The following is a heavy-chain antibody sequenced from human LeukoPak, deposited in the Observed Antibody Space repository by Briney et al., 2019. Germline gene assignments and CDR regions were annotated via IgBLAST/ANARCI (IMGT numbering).Heavy chain of an antibody. CDR2: IYYSGST. Sequence: NPSETLSLTCTVSGGSISSYYWSWIRQPPGKGLEWIGYIYYSGSTNYNPSLKSRVTISVDTSKNQFSLKLSSVTAADTAVYYCAGFGVVINYYYYYYMDVWGKGTTVTVSS. J-gene: IGHJ6*03. D-gene: IGHD3-3*01. CDR1: GGSISSYY. V-gene: IGHV4-59*01. CDR3: AGFGVVINYYYYYYMDV.